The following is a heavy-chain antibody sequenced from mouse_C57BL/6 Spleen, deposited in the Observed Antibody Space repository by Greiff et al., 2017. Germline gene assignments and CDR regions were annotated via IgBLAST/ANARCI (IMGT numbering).Heavy chain of an antibody. Sequence: EVQLQQSGPELVKPGASVKISCKASGYSFTGYYMNWVKQSPEKSLEWIGEINPSTGGTTYNQKFKAKATLTVDKSTSTAYMQLKSLTSEDSAVYYCASGRRDGYFDYWGQGTTLTVSA. CDR3: ASGRRDGYFDY. CDR1: GYSFTGYY. J-gene: IGHJ2*01. CDR2: INPSTGGT. V-gene: IGHV1-42*01. D-gene: IGHD2-3*01.